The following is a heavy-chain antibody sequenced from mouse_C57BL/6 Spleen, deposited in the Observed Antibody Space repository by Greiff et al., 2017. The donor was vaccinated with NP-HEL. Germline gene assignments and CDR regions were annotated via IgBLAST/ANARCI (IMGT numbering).Heavy chain of an antibody. CDR1: GFNIKDDY. Sequence: VQLKQSGAELVRPGASVKLSCTASGFNIKDDYMHWVKQRPEQGLEWIGWIDPENGDTEYASKFQGKATITADTSSNTAYLQLSSLTSEDSAVYYCTDYYGSSHWYFDVWGTGTTVTVSS. J-gene: IGHJ1*03. V-gene: IGHV14-4*01. D-gene: IGHD1-1*01. CDR2: IDPENGDT. CDR3: TDYYGSSHWYFDV.